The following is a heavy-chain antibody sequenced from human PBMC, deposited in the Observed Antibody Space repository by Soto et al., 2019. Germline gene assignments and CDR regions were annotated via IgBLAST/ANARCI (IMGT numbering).Heavy chain of an antibody. J-gene: IGHJ4*02. CDR3: ARHRGYYDILTGYYTELNFDY. Sequence: LSLTCTVSGGSISSSSYYWGWIRQPPGKGLEWIGSIYYSGSTYYNPSLKSRVTISVDTSKNQFSLKLSSVTAADTAVYYCARHRGYYDILTGYYTELNFDYWGQGTLVTVSS. D-gene: IGHD3-9*01. CDR2: IYYSGST. V-gene: IGHV4-39*01. CDR1: GGSISSSSYY.